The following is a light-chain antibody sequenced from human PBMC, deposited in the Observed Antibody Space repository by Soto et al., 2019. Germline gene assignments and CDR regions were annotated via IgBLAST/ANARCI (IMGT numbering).Light chain of an antibody. Sequence: IPMHQSPSTLSASVGHRVTITCRASQSISSWLAWYQQKPGKAPKLLIYKASSLESGVPSRFSGSGSGTEFTLTISSLQPDDFATYYCQQYNSYSWTFGQGTKVDIK. CDR1: QSISSW. V-gene: IGKV1-5*03. CDR2: KAS. J-gene: IGKJ1*01. CDR3: QQYNSYSWT.